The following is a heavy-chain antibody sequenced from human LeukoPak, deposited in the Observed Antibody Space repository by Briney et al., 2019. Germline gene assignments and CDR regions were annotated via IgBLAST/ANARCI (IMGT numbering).Heavy chain of an antibody. CDR1: GGSFSGYY. Sequence: SETLSLTCAVYGGSFSGYYWSWIRQPPGKGLEWIGEINHSGSTNYNPSLKSRVTISVDTSKNQFSLKLSSVTAADTAVYYCARARYFDWLLNCYYMDVWGKGTTVTVSS. D-gene: IGHD3-9*01. CDR2: INHSGST. V-gene: IGHV4-34*01. CDR3: ARARYFDWLLNCYYMDV. J-gene: IGHJ6*03.